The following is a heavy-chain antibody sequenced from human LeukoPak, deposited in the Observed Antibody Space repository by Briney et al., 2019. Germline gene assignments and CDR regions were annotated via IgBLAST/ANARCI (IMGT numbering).Heavy chain of an antibody. D-gene: IGHD6-13*01. CDR1: GGSIGTNY. J-gene: IGHJ4*02. CDR2: SSYSGSS. V-gene: IGHV4-59*01. CDR3: ARSDTHHIHSSSWHFDY. Sequence: SETLSLTCSVSGGSIGTNYWSWIRQVPGKGLEWIGYSSYSGSSNYNPSLKSRVTISEDTSKTQFSLYLNSVTAADTAVYYCARSDTHHIHSSSWHFDYWGQGTLVTVSS.